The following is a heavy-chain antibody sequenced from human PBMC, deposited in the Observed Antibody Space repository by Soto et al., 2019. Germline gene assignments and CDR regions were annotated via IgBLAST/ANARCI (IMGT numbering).Heavy chain of an antibody. CDR2: IYYSGST. J-gene: IGHJ4*02. V-gene: IGHV4-59*01. Sequence: SETLSLTCTVSGGSISSYYWSWIRQPPGKGLEWIGYIYYSGSTNYNPSLKSRVTISVDTSKNQFSLKLSSVTAADTAVYYCARHPGSPYFDYWGQGTLVTVSS. CDR3: ARHPGSPYFDY. CDR1: GGSISSYY. D-gene: IGHD6-6*01.